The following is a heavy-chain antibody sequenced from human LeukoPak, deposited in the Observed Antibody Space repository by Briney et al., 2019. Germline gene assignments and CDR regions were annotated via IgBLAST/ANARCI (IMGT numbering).Heavy chain of an antibody. Sequence: PGGSLRLSCAASGFTFSDYYMSWIRQAPGKGLEWVSYISSSGSTIYYADSVKGRFTISRDNAKNSLYLQMNSLRAEDTAVYYCAKPGGIVGATNQGPWYFDLWGRGTLVTVSS. J-gene: IGHJ2*01. D-gene: IGHD1-26*01. V-gene: IGHV3-11*01. CDR1: GFTFSDYY. CDR2: ISSSGSTI. CDR3: AKPGGIVGATNQGPWYFDL.